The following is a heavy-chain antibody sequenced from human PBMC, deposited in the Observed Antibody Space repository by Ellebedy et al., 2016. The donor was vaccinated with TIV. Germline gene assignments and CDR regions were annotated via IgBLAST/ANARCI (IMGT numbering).Heavy chain of an antibody. D-gene: IGHD3-10*01. CDR1: GHSFINYG. V-gene: IGHV1-18*01. Sequence: ASVKVSCXSSGHSFINYGINWVRQAPGQGLEWMGWINGNNGKTNYAQTLQGRVTMTTDTSTSTVYMELRSLTSDDTAVYYCARARIPMIRGISDMDVWGQGTTVIVS. J-gene: IGHJ6*02. CDR3: ARARIPMIRGISDMDV. CDR2: INGNNGKT.